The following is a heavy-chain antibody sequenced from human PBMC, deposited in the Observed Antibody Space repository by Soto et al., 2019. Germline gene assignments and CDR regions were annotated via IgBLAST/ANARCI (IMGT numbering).Heavy chain of an antibody. CDR2: INHSGST. Sequence: LTYAVSGGNIRNGGYSWSWIRQPPGKGLEWIGYINHSGSTYYNPSLKSRVTISVDTSKNQFSLKLNSVTAADTAVYYCARGRIIGPWGRGALVTVSS. CDR3: ARGRIIGP. D-gene: IGHD2-15*01. J-gene: IGHJ5*02. V-gene: IGHV4-30-2*01. CDR1: GGNIRNGGYS.